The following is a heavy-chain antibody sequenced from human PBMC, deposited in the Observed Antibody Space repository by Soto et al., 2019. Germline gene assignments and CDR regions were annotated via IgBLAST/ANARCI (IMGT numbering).Heavy chain of an antibody. Sequence: SETLSLTCTVSGGSISSGGYYWSWIRQHPGKGLEWIGYIYYSGSTYYNPSLKSRVTISVDTSKNQFSLKLSSVTAADTAVYYCGRVGYYDFWSGYFRPDDAFDIWGQGTMVT. CDR2: IYYSGST. D-gene: IGHD3-3*01. CDR1: GGSISSGGYY. V-gene: IGHV4-31*03. J-gene: IGHJ3*02. CDR3: GRVGYYDFWSGYFRPDDAFDI.